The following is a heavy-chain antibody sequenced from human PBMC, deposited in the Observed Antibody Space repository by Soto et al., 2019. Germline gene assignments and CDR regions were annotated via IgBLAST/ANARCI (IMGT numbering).Heavy chain of an antibody. CDR3: XXDRGGIXVSSKPLGEWFDP. J-gene: IGHJ5*02. Sequence: TLSLTCTVSGGSISSYYWSWIRQPPGKGLEWIGYIYYSGSTNYNPSLKSRVTISVDTSKNQFSLKLSSVTAADTAVYYCXXDRGGIXVSSKPLGEWFDPWGQGTLVTVSS. D-gene: IGHD3-16*01. CDR1: GGSISSYY. CDR2: IYYSGST. V-gene: IGHV4-59*08.